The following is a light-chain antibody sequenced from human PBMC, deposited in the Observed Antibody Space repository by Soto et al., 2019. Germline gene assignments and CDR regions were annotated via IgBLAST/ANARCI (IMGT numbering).Light chain of an antibody. CDR3: QHFDDSLTWT. V-gene: IGKV3-20*01. J-gene: IGKJ1*01. CDR1: QSVSSRY. CDR2: GAS. Sequence: NVLTQSPGPLSLSPGERATLSCRASQSVSSRYLTWYQQKPGQAPRLLIYGASSRATGIPDRFSGSGSGTDFTLTISRLEPEDVAVYYCQHFDDSLTWTFGQGTKVEI.